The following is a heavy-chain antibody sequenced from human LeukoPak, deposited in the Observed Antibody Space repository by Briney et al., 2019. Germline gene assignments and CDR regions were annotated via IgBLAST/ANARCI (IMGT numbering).Heavy chain of an antibody. CDR3: ARKFTYYDILTGYYSPFFDY. CDR2: ISYDGSNK. V-gene: IGHV3-30-3*01. CDR1: GFTFSSYA. Sequence: GGSLRLSCAASGFTFSSYAMHWVRQAPGKGLEWVAVISYDGSNKYYADSVKGRFTISRDNSKNTLYLQMNSLRAEDTAVYYCARKFTYYDILTGYYSPFFDYWGQGTLVTVSS. J-gene: IGHJ4*02. D-gene: IGHD3-9*01.